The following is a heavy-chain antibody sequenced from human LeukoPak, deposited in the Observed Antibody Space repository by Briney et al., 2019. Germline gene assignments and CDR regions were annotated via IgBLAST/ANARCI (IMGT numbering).Heavy chain of an antibody. Sequence: PSETLSLTCAVYGGSFSGYYWSWIRQPPGKGLEWIGEINHSGSTNYNPSLKSRVTISVDTTKNQFSLKLSPVTAADTAVYYCGRGLRWVGRGVLPPPPFFDYWGQGTLVTVSS. CDR2: INHSGST. V-gene: IGHV4-34*01. CDR1: GGSFSGYY. CDR3: GRGLRWVGRGVLPPPPFFDY. J-gene: IGHJ4*02. D-gene: IGHD3-10*01.